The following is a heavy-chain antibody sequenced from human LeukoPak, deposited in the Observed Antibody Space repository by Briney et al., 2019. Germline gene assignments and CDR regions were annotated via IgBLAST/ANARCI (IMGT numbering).Heavy chain of an antibody. CDR1: GFIFSDYY. Sequence: PGGSLRLSCAASGFIFSDYYMTWIRQAPGKGLEWVSYISSRGNIIYYADSVKGRFTISRDNAKNSLYLQMNSLRADDTDVYYCARDGYSTSSFEYYFDYWGQGTLVTVSS. J-gene: IGHJ4*02. V-gene: IGHV3-11*01. CDR3: ARDGYSTSSFEYYFDY. CDR2: ISSRGNII. D-gene: IGHD6-6*01.